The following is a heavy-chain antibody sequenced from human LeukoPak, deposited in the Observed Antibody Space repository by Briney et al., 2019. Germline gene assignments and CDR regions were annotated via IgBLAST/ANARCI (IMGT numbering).Heavy chain of an antibody. V-gene: IGHV4-4*07. CDR2: IYSSGST. Sequence: KPSETLSLTCTVSGGSMTGYYWSWIRQPAGKGLEWIGRIYSSGSTNYNPSLKSRLTISVDTSKNQFSLKLSSVTAADTALYYCARVIAAAEPTFDYWGQGTLVTVSS. J-gene: IGHJ4*02. D-gene: IGHD6-13*01. CDR1: GGSMTGYY. CDR3: ARVIAAAEPTFDY.